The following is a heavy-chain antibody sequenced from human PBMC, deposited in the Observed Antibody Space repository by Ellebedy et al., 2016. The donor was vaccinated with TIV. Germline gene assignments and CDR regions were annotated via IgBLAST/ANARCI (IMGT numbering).Heavy chain of an antibody. CDR3: ARVTTMVRGVIRCLDV. CDR1: GYTFITYG. J-gene: IGHJ6*02. Sequence: AASVKVSCKASGYTFITYGISWVRQAPGPGLEWMGWISAYNGNTKYAQRLQGRVTMTTDTSTSTAYMELRSLRSDDTAVYYCARVTTMVRGVIRCLDVWGHGTTVTVSS. V-gene: IGHV1-18*01. D-gene: IGHD3-10*01. CDR2: ISAYNGNT.